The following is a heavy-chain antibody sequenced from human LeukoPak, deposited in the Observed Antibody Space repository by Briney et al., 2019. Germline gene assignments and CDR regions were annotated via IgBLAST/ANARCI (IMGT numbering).Heavy chain of an antibody. J-gene: IGHJ4*02. CDR1: GGSISVYY. Sequence: SETLSLTCTVSGGSISVYYWSWIRQPPGKGLEWIGYIYGGGSTNYNPSLKSRVTISRDTSKNQFSLRLSSVTAADTAVYYCARDRELGYWGQGALVTVSS. D-gene: IGHD3-10*01. V-gene: IGHV4-59*01. CDR2: IYGGGST. CDR3: ARDRELGY.